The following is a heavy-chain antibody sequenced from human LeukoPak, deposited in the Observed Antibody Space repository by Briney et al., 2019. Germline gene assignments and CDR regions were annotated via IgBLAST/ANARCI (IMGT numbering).Heavy chain of an antibody. D-gene: IGHD3-22*01. CDR3: ASQAYYGTSGFAY. CDR2: IYPGDSDS. CDR1: GYSFTSYW. V-gene: IGHV5-51*01. J-gene: IGHJ4*02. Sequence: GESLKISCKGSGYSFTSYWIGWVRQMPGKGLEWMGIIYPGDSDSRYSPSFQGQVTISADKSISTAYLQWSSLQASDTAMYYCASQAYYGTSGFAYWGQGTLVTVSS.